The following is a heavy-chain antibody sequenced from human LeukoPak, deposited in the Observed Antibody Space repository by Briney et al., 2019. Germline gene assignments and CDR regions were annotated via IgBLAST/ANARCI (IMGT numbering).Heavy chain of an antibody. J-gene: IGHJ6*03. D-gene: IGHD1-26*01. CDR2: ISGSGGST. V-gene: IGHV3-23*01. CDR3: AKHGGATTGYYYYYMDV. Sequence: PGGSLRLSCAASGFTFSSYAMSWVRQAPGKGLEWVSAISGSGGSTYYADSVKGRFTISRDNSKNTLYLQMNSLRAEDTAVYYCAKHGGATTGYYYYYMDVWGKGTTVTVSS. CDR1: GFTFSSYA.